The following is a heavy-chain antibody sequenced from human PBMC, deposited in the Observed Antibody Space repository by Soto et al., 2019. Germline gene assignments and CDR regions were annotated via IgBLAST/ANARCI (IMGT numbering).Heavy chain of an antibody. V-gene: IGHV3-15*07. CDR3: TTGRDDLLY. D-gene: IGHD1-1*01. J-gene: IGHJ4*02. CDR2: IKSKTDGGTT. Sequence: EVQLVESGGGLVKPGGSLRLSCAVSGFTFSKVWMNWVRQAPGKGLEWVGRIKSKTDGGTTDYAAAVKGRFTITRDDSKDTLYVQMNSLKTEDTAVYFCTTGRDDLLYWGQGTLVTVSS. CDR1: GFTFSKVW.